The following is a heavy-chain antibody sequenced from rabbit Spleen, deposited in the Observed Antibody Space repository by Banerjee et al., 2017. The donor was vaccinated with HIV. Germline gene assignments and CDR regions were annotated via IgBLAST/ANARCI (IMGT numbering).Heavy chain of an antibody. CDR3: ARGISYAYAGDSYPPYGFDL. Sequence: QSLVESGGGLVKPGAALIITCSASGFSFISGYDMIWVRQAPGKGLEGIAWIFGGSSGSTYYASWAKGRFTISKTSSTSVTLQMTMLTAADTATGFCARGISYAYAGDSYPPYGFDLWGQGTLVTVS. D-gene: IGHD6-1*01. CDR1: GFSFISGYD. CDR2: IFGGSSGST. V-gene: IGHV1S40*01. J-gene: IGHJ6*01.